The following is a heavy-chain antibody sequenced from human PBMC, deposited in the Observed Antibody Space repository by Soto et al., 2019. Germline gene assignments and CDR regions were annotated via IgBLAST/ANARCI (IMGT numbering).Heavy chain of an antibody. D-gene: IGHD4-17*01. J-gene: IGHJ4*02. Sequence: SETLSLTCTVSGGSISSYYWSWIRQPPGKGLEWIGYIYYSGSTNYNPSLKSRVTISVDTSKNQFSLKLSSVTAADTAVYYCARHGGSTVVAPFDYWGQGKLVTVSS. CDR3: ARHGGSTVVAPFDY. V-gene: IGHV4-59*08. CDR1: GGSISSYY. CDR2: IYYSGST.